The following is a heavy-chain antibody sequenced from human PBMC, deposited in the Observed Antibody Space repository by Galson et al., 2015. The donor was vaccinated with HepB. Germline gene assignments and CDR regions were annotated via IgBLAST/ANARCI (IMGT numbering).Heavy chain of an antibody. D-gene: IGHD6-19*01. CDR1: GYTFTGYY. Sequence: SVKVSCKASGYTFTGYYMHWVRQAPGQGLEWMGRINPNSGGTNYAQKFQGRVTMTRDTSISTAYMELSRLRSDDTAVYYCARDFPLPSGWYTNWFDPWGQGTLVTVSS. V-gene: IGHV1-2*06. CDR2: INPNSGGT. CDR3: ARDFPLPSGWYTNWFDP. J-gene: IGHJ5*02.